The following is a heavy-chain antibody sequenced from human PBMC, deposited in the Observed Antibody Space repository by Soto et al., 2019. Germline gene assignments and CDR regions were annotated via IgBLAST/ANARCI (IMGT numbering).Heavy chain of an antibody. Sequence: PGGSLRLSCAASGFTFSDYGMHWVRQAPGKGLEWVAVISYDSTNKYYGDSVKGRFTISRDNSKNTLYLQMNSLRAEDGAVYYCAKDHGFDEFQLLYYSYYGLDVWGQGTTVTVSS. CDR3: AKDHGFDEFQLLYYSYYGLDV. CDR1: GFTFSDYG. V-gene: IGHV3-30*18. D-gene: IGHD2-2*02. J-gene: IGHJ6*02. CDR2: ISYDSTNK.